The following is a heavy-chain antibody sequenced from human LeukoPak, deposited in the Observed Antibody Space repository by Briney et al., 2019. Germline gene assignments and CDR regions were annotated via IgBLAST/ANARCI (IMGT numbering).Heavy chain of an antibody. CDR1: GFTVSSNS. Sequence: GGSLRLSCAASGFTVSSNSMSWVRQAPGKGLEWVSVIYSGGSTYYADSVKGRFTISRDNSKNTLYLQMNSLRAEDTAVYYCATGARKWFGEPRGMDVWGQGTTVTASS. CDR3: ATGARKWFGEPRGMDV. CDR2: IYSGGST. D-gene: IGHD3-10*01. J-gene: IGHJ6*02. V-gene: IGHV3-66*01.